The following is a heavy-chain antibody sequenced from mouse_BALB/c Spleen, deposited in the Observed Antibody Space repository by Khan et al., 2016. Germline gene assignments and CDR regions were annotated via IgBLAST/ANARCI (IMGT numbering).Heavy chain of an antibody. J-gene: IGHJ2*01. D-gene: IGHD1-2*01. Sequence: EVELVESGGGLVKPGGSLKLSCAASGFTFNTYDMSWIRQTPEKRLEWVATISSGGSYTFYPDSVKGRFTISRDNARNTLYLQMSSRRSEDTALYYCARETTATFDYWGQGTTLTVSS. CDR1: GFTFNTYD. V-gene: IGHV5-9*02. CDR3: ARETTATFDY. CDR2: ISSGGSYT.